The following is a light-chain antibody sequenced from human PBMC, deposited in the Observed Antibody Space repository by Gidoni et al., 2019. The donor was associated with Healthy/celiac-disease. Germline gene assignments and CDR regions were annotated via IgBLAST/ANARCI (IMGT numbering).Light chain of an antibody. J-gene: IGLJ1*01. V-gene: IGLV3-10*01. CDR3: YSTDSSGNHRCYV. Sequence: SYELTQPPSVSVSPGQTARITCSGDALPKKYAYWYQQKSGPAPVLVIYEDRNRPSGIPERFSGSSSGTMATLTISGAQVEDEADYYCYSTDSSGNHRCYVFGTGTKVTVL. CDR1: ALPKKY. CDR2: EDR.